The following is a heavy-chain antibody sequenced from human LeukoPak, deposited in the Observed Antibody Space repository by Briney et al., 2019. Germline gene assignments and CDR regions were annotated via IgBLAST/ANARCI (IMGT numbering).Heavy chain of an antibody. V-gene: IGHV5-51*01. CDR2: IYPGDSDT. D-gene: IGHD3-22*01. J-gene: IGHJ4*02. CDR3: ARHGPLNYDSSGLDY. CDR1: GYSFTSYW. Sequence: GESLQISCKGSGYSFTSYWIGWVRQLPGKGLEWMGIIYPGDSDTRYSPSFQGQVTISADKSISTAYLQWSSLKASDTAMYYCARHGPLNYDSSGLDYWGQGTLVTVSS.